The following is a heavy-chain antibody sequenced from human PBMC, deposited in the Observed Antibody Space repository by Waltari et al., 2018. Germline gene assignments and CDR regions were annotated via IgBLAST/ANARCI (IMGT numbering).Heavy chain of an antibody. CDR1: GGSFSGYY. CDR2: INHSGST. CDR3: ARGYSSSWRPRRFDY. Sequence: QVQLQQWGAGLLKPSETPSLTCAVYGGSFSGYYWSWIRQPPGKGLEWIGEINHSGSTNYNPSLKSRVTISVDTSKNQFSLKLSSVTAADTAVYYCARGYSSSWRPRRFDYWGQGTLVTVSS. J-gene: IGHJ4*02. D-gene: IGHD6-13*01. V-gene: IGHV4-34*01.